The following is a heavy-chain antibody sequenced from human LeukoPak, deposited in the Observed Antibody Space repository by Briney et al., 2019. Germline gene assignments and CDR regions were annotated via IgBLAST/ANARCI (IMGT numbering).Heavy chain of an antibody. J-gene: IGHJ6*02. CDR3: AKGTTPMGAIPYYYYYGMDV. CDR1: GFTFSSYA. CDR2: ISGSGGST. D-gene: IGHD1-26*01. Sequence: PGGSLRLSCAASGFTFSSYAMSWVRQAPGKGLEWVSAISGSGGSTYYADSVKGRFTISRNNSKNTLYLQMNSLRAEDTAVYYCAKGTTPMGAIPYYYYYGMDVWGQGTTVTVSS. V-gene: IGHV3-23*01.